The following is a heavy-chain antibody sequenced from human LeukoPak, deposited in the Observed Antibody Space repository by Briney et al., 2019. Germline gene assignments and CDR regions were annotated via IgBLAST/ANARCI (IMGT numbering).Heavy chain of an antibody. Sequence: ASVKVSCKASGYTFTSYGISWVRQAPGQGLEWMGWISAYNGNTNYAQKLQGRVTMTTDTSTSTAYMELRSLRSDDTAVYYCASTGITIFGVGGHIQHWGQGTLVTVSS. D-gene: IGHD3-3*01. V-gene: IGHV1-18*01. CDR2: ISAYNGNT. J-gene: IGHJ1*01. CDR3: ASTGITIFGVGGHIQH. CDR1: GYTFTSYG.